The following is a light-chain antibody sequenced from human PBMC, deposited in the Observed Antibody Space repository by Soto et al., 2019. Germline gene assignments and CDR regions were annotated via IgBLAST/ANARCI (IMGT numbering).Light chain of an antibody. CDR3: PQSNDWPTP. J-gene: IGKJ1*01. CDR1: QSVRSN. Sequence: GVSQSPATVSAYKGERATLSCRASQSVRSNLAWYQQKPGQAPRLLIYGASTRATGIPARFSGSGSGTEFTLSIGSLQSEDFTVYYCPQSNDWPTPSGQRTKAAIK. CDR2: GAS. V-gene: IGKV3-15*01.